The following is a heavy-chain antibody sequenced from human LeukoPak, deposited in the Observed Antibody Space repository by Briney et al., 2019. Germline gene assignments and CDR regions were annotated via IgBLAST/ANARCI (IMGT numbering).Heavy chain of an antibody. V-gene: IGHV3-7*01. CDR3: SRVPWSSVTILDY. Sequence: PGGSLRLSCAASGYTFSSYWMSWVRQAPGKGLEWVANIKQDGSEKYYVDSVKGRFAVSRDNAKNSLYLQMSSLRAEDTAVYYCSRVPWSSVTILDYWGQGTLVIVSS. J-gene: IGHJ4*02. CDR2: IKQDGSEK. CDR1: GYTFSSYW. D-gene: IGHD3-10*01.